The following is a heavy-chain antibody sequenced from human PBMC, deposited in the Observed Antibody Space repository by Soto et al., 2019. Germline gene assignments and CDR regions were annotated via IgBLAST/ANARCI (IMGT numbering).Heavy chain of an antibody. D-gene: IGHD2-15*01. CDR1: GYTFTSYA. V-gene: IGHV1-3*01. Sequence: QVQLVQSGAEVKKPGASVKVSCKASGYTFTSYAMRWVRQAPGQRLEWMGWINAGNGNTKYSQKFQGRVTITRDTSVSTGYMELSSLRSEDTAVYYCARALGVVTDDYWGQGTLAPVSS. CDR2: INAGNGNT. J-gene: IGHJ4*02. CDR3: ARALGVVTDDY.